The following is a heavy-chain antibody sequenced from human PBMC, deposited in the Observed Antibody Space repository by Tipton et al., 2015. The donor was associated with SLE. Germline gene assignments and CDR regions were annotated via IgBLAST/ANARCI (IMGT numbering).Heavy chain of an antibody. CDR1: GFTFSSYG. CDR2: IRYDGSNK. Sequence: GSLRLSCAASGFTFSSYGMHWVRQAPGKGLEWVAFIRYDGSNKYYADSVKGRFTISRDNSKNTLYLQMNSLRAEDTAVYYCAKDRRSSWTYFDYWGRGTLVTVSS. J-gene: IGHJ4*02. D-gene: IGHD6-13*01. V-gene: IGHV3-30*02. CDR3: AKDRRSSWTYFDY.